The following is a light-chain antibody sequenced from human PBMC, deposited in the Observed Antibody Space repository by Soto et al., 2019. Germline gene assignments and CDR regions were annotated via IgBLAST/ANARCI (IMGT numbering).Light chain of an antibody. J-gene: IGKJ4*01. CDR1: QDIDNS. CDR2: AVS. CDR3: QQYDSYSPLT. Sequence: IQLTQSPSSLSASVGETVTITCRASQDIDNSLNWYQHQPGKAPKLLIYAVSFLETGVPSRFSGSGSGTEFTLTISGLQPDDFATYYCQQYDSYSPLTFGGGTKVDIK. V-gene: IGKV1-5*01.